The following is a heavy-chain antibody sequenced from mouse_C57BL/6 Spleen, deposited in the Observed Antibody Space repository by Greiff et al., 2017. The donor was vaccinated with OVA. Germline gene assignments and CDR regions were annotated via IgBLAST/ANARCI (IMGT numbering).Heavy chain of an antibody. CDR1: GFTFSSYA. CDR2: ISDGGSYT. V-gene: IGHV5-4*01. J-gene: IGHJ2*01. Sequence: EVKLVESGGGLVKPGGSLKLSCAASGFTFSSYAMSWVRQTPEKRLEWVATISDGGSYTYYPDNVKGRFTISRDNAKNNLYLQMSHLKSEDTAMYYCARDMGSLFDNWGQGTTLTVSS. D-gene: IGHD1-1*02. CDR3: ARDMGSLFDN.